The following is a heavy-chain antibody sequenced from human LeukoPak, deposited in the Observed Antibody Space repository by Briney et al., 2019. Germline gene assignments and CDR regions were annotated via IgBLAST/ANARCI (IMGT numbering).Heavy chain of an antibody. CDR3: ARGGWELTYYYYGMDV. V-gene: IGHV6-1*01. J-gene: IGHJ6*02. CDR1: GDSVSRNSAA. CDR2: TYYRYKLYK. Sequence: SQTLSLICAISGDSVSRNSAAWNWIRQPPSRGLERLGRTYYRYKLYKDYAGSVKSRMTITPDTSKNQFSLPPNSVTPEGTAVYYCARGGWELTYYYYGMDVWGQGTTVTVSS. D-gene: IGHD1-26*01.